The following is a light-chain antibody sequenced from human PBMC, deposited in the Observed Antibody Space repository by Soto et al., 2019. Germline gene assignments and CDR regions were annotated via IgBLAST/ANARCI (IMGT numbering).Light chain of an antibody. CDR3: SSYTSSNVYV. V-gene: IGLV2-14*01. J-gene: IGLJ1*01. Sequence: QSALTQPASVSGSPGQSITISCTGTSSDVGGYNFVSWYQQHPGKAPKLMICDVSNRPSGVSNRFSGSKSGNTASLTISGLQAEDEADYYCSSYTSSNVYVFGPGTKITVL. CDR2: DVS. CDR1: SSDVGGYNF.